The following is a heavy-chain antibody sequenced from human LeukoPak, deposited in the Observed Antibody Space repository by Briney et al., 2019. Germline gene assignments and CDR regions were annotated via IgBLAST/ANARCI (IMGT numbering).Heavy chain of an antibody. CDR2: ISSSGSTI. Sequence: PVGSPRLSSAPSRFTLSIYETNSVPPAPRKRRWRVSYISSSGSTIYYTNSVKGRFTISRENSKNSMYLQMNRLRDEDTALYYCARHFTSMASFDHWGQGTLVTVSS. CDR3: ARHFTSMASFDH. V-gene: IGHV3-48*03. J-gene: IGHJ4*02. CDR1: RFTLSIYE. D-gene: IGHD5-18*01.